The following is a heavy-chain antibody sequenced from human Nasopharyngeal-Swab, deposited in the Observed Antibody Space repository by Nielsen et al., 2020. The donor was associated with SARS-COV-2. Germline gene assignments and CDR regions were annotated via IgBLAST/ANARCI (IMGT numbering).Heavy chain of an antibody. CDR3: ARDPPYYGSGSYNYYGMDV. V-gene: IGHV3-20*03. CDR2: INWNGGST. J-gene: IGHJ6*02. D-gene: IGHD3-10*01. Sequence: WIRQPPGKGLEWVSGINWNGGSTGYADSVKGRFTISRDNAKNSLYLQMNSLRAEDTAVYYCARDPPYYGSGSYNYYGMDVWGQGTTVTVSS.